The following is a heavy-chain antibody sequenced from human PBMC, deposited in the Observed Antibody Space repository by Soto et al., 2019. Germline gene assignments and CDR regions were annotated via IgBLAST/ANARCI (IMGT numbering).Heavy chain of an antibody. D-gene: IGHD3-9*01. CDR3: AKPPDMDLYYYYGMDV. Sequence: PGGSLRLSCAASGFIFTNYGMSWVRQAPGKGLEWVSGISGSGGTTCYADSVKGRFTISRDNSKNTLYLQMNGLRAEDTAVYYCAKPPDMDLYYYYGMDVWGQGTTVTVSS. CDR2: ISGSGGTT. V-gene: IGHV3-23*01. CDR1: GFIFTNYG. J-gene: IGHJ6*02.